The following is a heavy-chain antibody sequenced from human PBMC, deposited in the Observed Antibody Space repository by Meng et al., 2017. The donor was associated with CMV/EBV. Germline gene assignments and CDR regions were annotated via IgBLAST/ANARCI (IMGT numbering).Heavy chain of an antibody. D-gene: IGHD3-22*01. CDR1: GYTFTSYG. CDR2: ISAYNGNT. V-gene: IGHV1-18*01. J-gene: IGHJ4*02. Sequence: ASAKVSCKASGYTFTSYGTSWVRQAPGQGLEWMGWISAYNGNTNYAQKLQGRVTMTTDTSTSTAYMELRSLRSDDTAVYYCAIVDSRAYPGSYLGQGTLVTVSS. CDR3: AIVDSRAYPGSY.